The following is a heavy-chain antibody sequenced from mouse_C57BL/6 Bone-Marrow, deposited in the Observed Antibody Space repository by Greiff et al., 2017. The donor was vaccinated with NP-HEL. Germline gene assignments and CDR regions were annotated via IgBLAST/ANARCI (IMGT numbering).Heavy chain of an antibody. CDR1: GYTFTDYY. Sequence: QVQLKQSGAELVRPGASVKLSCKASGYTFTDYYINWVKQRPGQGLEWIARIYPGSGNTYYNEKFKGKATLTAEKSSSTAYMQLSSLTSEDSAVYFCAIYDSLYYYAMDYWGQGTSVTVSS. J-gene: IGHJ4*01. D-gene: IGHD2-3*01. V-gene: IGHV1-76*01. CDR2: IYPGSGNT. CDR3: AIYDSLYYYAMDY.